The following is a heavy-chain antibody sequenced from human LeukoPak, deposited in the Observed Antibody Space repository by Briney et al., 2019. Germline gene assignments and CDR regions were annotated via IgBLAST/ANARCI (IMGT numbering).Heavy chain of an antibody. Sequence: SETLSLTCAVYGGSFSGYYWSWIRQPPGKGLEWIGEINHSGSTNYNPSLKSRVTISVDTSKNQFSLKLSSVTAADTAVYYCARGAPYSSSWYEGSWSDPWGQGTLVTVSS. D-gene: IGHD6-13*01. CDR1: GGSFSGYY. CDR3: ARGAPYSSSWYEGSWSDP. J-gene: IGHJ5*02. V-gene: IGHV4-34*01. CDR2: INHSGST.